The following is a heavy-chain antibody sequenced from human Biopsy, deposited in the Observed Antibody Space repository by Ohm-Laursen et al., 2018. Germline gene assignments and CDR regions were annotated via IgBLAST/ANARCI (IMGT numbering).Heavy chain of an antibody. CDR3: ARDLK. J-gene: IGHJ4*02. CDR2: ISFTGTSS. CDR1: GFTFSAYE. Sequence: SLRLSCAASGFTFSAYEMNWVRQAPGKGLEWVSYISFTGTSSYYADSVKGRFTISRDNANNSLYLQMNSLRAEDTGIYYCARDLKWGQGTLVTVSS. V-gene: IGHV3-48*03.